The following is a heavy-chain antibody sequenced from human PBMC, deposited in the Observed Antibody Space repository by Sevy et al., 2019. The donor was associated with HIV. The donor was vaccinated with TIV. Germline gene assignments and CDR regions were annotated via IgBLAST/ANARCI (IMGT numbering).Heavy chain of an antibody. Sequence: SQTLSLTCAISVDSVSSNSAAWNWIRQSPSRGLEWLGRTYYRSKWYNDYAVSVKSRITINPDTSKNQFSLQLNSVTPEDAAVYYCARGCSRGGFYSYSSSWYFDYWGQGTLVTVSS. J-gene: IGHJ4*02. CDR2: TYYRSKWYN. D-gene: IGHD6-13*01. CDR3: ARGCSRGGFYSYSSSWYFDY. CDR1: VDSVSSNSAA. V-gene: IGHV6-1*01.